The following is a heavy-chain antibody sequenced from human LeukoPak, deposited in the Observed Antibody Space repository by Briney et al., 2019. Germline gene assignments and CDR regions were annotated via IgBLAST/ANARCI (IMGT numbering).Heavy chain of an antibody. V-gene: IGHV3-23*01. Sequence: GGSLRLSCAASGFTFSSYAMSWVRQAPGKGLEWVSAISGSGGSTYYADSVKGRFTISRDNSKNTLYLQMSSLGAEDTALYYCAKEERVAYGSGSYSFDYWGQGTLVTVSS. CDR2: ISGSGGST. D-gene: IGHD3-10*01. CDR3: AKEERVAYGSGSYSFDY. CDR1: GFTFSSYA. J-gene: IGHJ4*02.